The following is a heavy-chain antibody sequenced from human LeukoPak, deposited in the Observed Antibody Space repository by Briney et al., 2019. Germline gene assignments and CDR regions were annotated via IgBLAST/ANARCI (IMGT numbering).Heavy chain of an antibody. D-gene: IGHD2-2*01. CDR3: AKVAPGYCSSTSCYRGIDY. Sequence: PGGSLRLSCAASGFTFNSFAMNWVRQAPGRGLEWVLGISGGGGSTWYADSVKGRFTISRDDSKNTVYLQMNSLRAEDTAIYYCAKVAPGYCSSTSCYRGIDYWGQGTLVTVSS. V-gene: IGHV3-23*01. CDR1: GFTFNSFA. CDR2: ISGGGGST. J-gene: IGHJ4*02.